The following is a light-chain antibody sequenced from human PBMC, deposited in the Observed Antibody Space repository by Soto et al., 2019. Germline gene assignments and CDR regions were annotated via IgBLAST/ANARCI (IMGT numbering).Light chain of an antibody. V-gene: IGLV2-11*01. Sequence: QSALTQPRSVSGSPGQSVTISCTGTSSDVGGYNYVSWYQRRPGKAPKLMIYDVRERPSGVPDRFSGSKSGNTASLTISGLQAEDEADYYCCSYAGSYTLVFGGGTKLTVL. CDR1: SSDVGGYNY. J-gene: IGLJ3*02. CDR3: CSYAGSYTLV. CDR2: DVR.